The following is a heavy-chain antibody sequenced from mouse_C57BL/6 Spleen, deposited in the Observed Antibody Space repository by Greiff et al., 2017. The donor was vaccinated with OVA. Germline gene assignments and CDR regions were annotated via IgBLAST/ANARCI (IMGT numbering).Heavy chain of an antibody. CDR1: GYTFTSHW. D-gene: IGHD3-2*02. Sequence: QVQLQQPGTELVKPGASVKLSCKASGYTFTSHWMHWVKQRPGQGLEWIGNINPSNGGTNYNEKFKSKATLTVDKSSSTAYMQLSSLTSEDSAVYYCASAAQATTAWFAYWGQGTLVTVSA. V-gene: IGHV1-53*01. CDR3: ASAAQATTAWFAY. CDR2: INPSNGGT. J-gene: IGHJ3*01.